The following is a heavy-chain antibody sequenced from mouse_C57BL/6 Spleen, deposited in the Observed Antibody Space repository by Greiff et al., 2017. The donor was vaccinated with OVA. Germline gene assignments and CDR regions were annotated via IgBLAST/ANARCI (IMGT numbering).Heavy chain of an antibody. J-gene: IGHJ2*01. Sequence: QVQLKESGPELVKPGASVKISCKASGYAFSSSWMNWVKQRPGKGLEWIGRIYPGDGDTNYNGKFKGKATLTADKSSSTAYMQLSSLTSEDSAVYFCARYTTVVATSGYFDYWGQGTTLTVSS. CDR3: ARYTTVVATSGYFDY. V-gene: IGHV1-82*01. D-gene: IGHD1-1*01. CDR1: GYAFSSSW. CDR2: IYPGDGDT.